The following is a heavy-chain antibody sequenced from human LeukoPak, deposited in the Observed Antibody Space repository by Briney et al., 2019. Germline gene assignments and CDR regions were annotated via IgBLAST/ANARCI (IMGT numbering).Heavy chain of an antibody. CDR1: GLTFSNYG. D-gene: IGHD7-27*01. V-gene: IGHV3-23*01. J-gene: IGHJ4*02. CDR2: IGRDGVNT. CDR3: AKGQNWGSVYFDY. Sequence: AGGSLRLSCAASGLTFSNYGMSWVRQAPGKGLEWVAAIGRDGVNTMYADSVKGRLTISRENSKSTLYLQMNSLRAEDTAVYYCAKGQNWGSVYFDYWGQGTLVSVSS.